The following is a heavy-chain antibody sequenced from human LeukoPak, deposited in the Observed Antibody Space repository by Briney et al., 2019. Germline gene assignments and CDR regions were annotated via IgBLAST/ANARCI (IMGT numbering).Heavy chain of an antibody. V-gene: IGHV3-74*01. D-gene: IGHD3-3*01. J-gene: IGHJ4*02. CDR2: INSDGSWT. CDR1: GNYW. Sequence: GGSLRLSCAASGNYWMHWVRQVPGKGLVWVSHINSDGSWTSYADSVKGRFTISKDNAKNTVYLQMNSLRAEDTAVYYCVRGHTGTIFGAVPVNPLGYWGQGTLVTVSS. CDR3: VRGHTGTIFGAVPVNPLGY.